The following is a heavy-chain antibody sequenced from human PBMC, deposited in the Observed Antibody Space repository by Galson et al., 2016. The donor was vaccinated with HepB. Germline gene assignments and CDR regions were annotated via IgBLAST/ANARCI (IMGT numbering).Heavy chain of an antibody. D-gene: IGHD4-23*01. CDR2: AYHLGYT. J-gene: IGHJ5*02. CDR3: ARGHTAVKYGNWFHP. V-gene: IGHV4-4*02. Sequence: SETLSLTCAVSGDSITSDSWWSWVRQSPAKGLEWIGEAYHLGYTSYNPSLKSLVARFLDTSQNQFSLILHSVTAADTAIYYCARGHTAVKYGNWFHPWGLGTLVTVSS. CDR1: GDSITSDSW.